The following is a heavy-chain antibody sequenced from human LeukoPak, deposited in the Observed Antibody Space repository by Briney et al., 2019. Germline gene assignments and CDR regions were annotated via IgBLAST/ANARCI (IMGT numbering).Heavy chain of an antibody. J-gene: IGHJ1*01. D-gene: IGHD2-21*02. V-gene: IGHV3-53*01. CDR3: ARGYCGGGCYSGRLSFHH. Sequence: GGSLRLSCAASGFTVSSNYMSWVRQAPGKGLEWVSVIYSGGGTYYAASVKGRFTISRDNSKNTVHLQMNSLRAEDTAVYYCARGYCGGGCYSGRLSFHHWGQGTLVTVSS. CDR1: GFTVSSNY. CDR2: IYSGGGT.